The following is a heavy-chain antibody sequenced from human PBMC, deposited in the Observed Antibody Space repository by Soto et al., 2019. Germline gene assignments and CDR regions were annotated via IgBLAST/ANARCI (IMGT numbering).Heavy chain of an antibody. CDR2: ISWQSGSI. Sequence: EVQLVESGGGLAQPGRSLRLSCAASGFIFDDYAMHWVRQAPGKGLEWVSGISWQSGSIRYADSVKGRFTISRDNAKNSLYLQMNSLRVEDTALYYCAKDMFSSSSAATFDYGGQGILVTVSS. CDR3: AKDMFSSSSAATFDY. D-gene: IGHD6-6*01. V-gene: IGHV3-9*01. J-gene: IGHJ4*02. CDR1: GFIFDDYA.